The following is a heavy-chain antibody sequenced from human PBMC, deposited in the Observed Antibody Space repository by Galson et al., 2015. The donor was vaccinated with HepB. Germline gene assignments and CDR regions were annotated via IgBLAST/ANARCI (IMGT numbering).Heavy chain of an antibody. CDR2: IYYTGST. J-gene: IGHJ4*02. Sequence: TLSLTCTVSGGSISSGGYYWSWIRQHPGKGLEWIGSIYYTGSTYYNPSLKSRLTISVDSSKNQFSLKLSSVTAADTAVYYCARAVDNWANIDYWGQGTLVTVSS. D-gene: IGHD1-20*01. CDR3: ARAVDNWANIDY. CDR1: GGSISSGGYY. V-gene: IGHV4-31*03.